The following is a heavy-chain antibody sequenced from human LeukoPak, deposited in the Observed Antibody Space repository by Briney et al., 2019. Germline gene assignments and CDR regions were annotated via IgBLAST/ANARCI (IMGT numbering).Heavy chain of an antibody. CDR2: ISSSSSTI. CDR1: GFTFSSYS. V-gene: IGHV3-48*02. J-gene: IGHJ4*02. D-gene: IGHD4-11*01. Sequence: GGSLRLSCAASGFTFSSYSMNWVRQAPGKGLEWVSYISSSSSTIYYADSVKGRFTISRDNAKNSLYLQMNSLRDEDTAVYYCARGKNDYSNRYYFDYWGQGTLVTVSS. CDR3: ARGKNDYSNRYYFDY.